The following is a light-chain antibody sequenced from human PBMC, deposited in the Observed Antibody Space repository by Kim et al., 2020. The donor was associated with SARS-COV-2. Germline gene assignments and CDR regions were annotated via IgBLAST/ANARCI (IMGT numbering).Light chain of an antibody. CDR3: QQDYNYPYT. J-gene: IGKJ2*01. CDR1: QDIRND. CDR2: AAS. Sequence: AIQMTQSPSSLSASIGDRVTITCRASQDIRNDLGWYQQKPGKAPELLIYAASSLQSGVPSRFAGSGSGTDFTLTISSLQPEDFATYYCQQDYNYPYTFGQGTKLEI. V-gene: IGKV1-6*01.